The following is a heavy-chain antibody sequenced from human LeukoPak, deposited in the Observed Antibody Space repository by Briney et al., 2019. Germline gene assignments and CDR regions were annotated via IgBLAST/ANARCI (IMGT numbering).Heavy chain of an antibody. CDR1: GLIFSNYA. J-gene: IGHJ4*02. Sequence: GASLRLSCAASGLIFSNYAMYWVRQAPGKGLEWVSAISGRSDNTYYADSVKGRFTLSRDSSKNTLYLQMNSLRADDTAVYYCAKWGDYVVLTGYYVSDFWGQGTLVTVSS. D-gene: IGHD3-9*01. CDR2: ISGRSDNT. V-gene: IGHV3-23*01. CDR3: AKWGDYVVLTGYYVSDF.